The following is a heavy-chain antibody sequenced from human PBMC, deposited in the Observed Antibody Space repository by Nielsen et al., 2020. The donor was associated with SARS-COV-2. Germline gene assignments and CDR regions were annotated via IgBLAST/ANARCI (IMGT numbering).Heavy chain of an antibody. CDR3: ARWETGTYYYGMDV. V-gene: IGHV1-3*01. CDR2: NNAGNGNT. D-gene: IGHD1-1*01. Sequence: ASVNVSCMASGYTFTCYAMYWVPPAPGQRLEWMGWNNAGNGNTQYSQKSQGRVTITRDTSASTAYMELSSLRSEDTAVYYCARWETGTYYYGMDVWGQETTVTASS. J-gene: IGHJ6*02. CDR1: GYTFTCYA.